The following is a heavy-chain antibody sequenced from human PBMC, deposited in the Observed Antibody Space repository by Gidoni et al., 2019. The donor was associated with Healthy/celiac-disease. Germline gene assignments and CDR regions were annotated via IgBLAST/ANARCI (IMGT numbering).Heavy chain of an antibody. CDR2: INPSGGST. J-gene: IGHJ4*02. CDR3: ARAEAGYYGSGSYYNGDY. CDR1: GYTFPSYY. V-gene: IGHV1-46*01. Sequence: QVQLVQSGAEVKKPGASVKVSCKASGYTFPSYYMHWVRQAPGQGLEWMGIINPSGGSTSYAQKFQGRVTITRDTSTSTVYMELSSLRSEDTAVYYCARAEAGYYGSGSYYNGDYWGQGTLVTVSS. D-gene: IGHD3-10*01.